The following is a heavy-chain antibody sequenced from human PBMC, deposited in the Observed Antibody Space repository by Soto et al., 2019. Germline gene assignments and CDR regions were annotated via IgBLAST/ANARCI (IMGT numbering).Heavy chain of an antibody. Sequence: GESLKISCQGSGYPFISYWVAWVRQMPGKGLEWMGIIHPGDSDTRYSPSFQGQVTISVDKSIITAYLQWSSLKASDTAMYYYARLGEMAEVDYWGQGTLVTVSS. CDR1: GYPFISYW. J-gene: IGHJ4*02. CDR3: ARLGEMAEVDY. D-gene: IGHD1-26*01. V-gene: IGHV5-51*01. CDR2: IHPGDSDT.